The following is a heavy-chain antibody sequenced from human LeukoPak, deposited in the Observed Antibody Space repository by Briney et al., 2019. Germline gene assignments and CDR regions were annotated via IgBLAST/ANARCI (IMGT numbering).Heavy chain of an antibody. CDR2: ISPHTGNT. Sequence: GASVKVSCKASGYTFTTYGISWVRQAPGQGLEWMGWISPHTGNTDYAQSLQGRVTMTTDTSTSTAYMELRSLRSDDTAVYYCARVALHYYYYGMDVWGQGTTVTVSS. J-gene: IGHJ6*02. CDR1: GYTFTTYG. V-gene: IGHV1-18*01. CDR3: ARVALHYYYYGMDV.